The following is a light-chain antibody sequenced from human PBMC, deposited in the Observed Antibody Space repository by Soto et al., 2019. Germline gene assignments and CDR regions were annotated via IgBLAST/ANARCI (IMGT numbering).Light chain of an antibody. CDR2: EVS. V-gene: IGLV2-14*01. Sequence: QSALTQPASVSGSPGQSITISCTGTSSDVGGYNYVSWYQQHPGKAPKLMIYEVSNRPSGVSNRFSGSKSGNTVSLTISGLQAEDEADYYCQSYDSSLSGVVFGGGTKLTVL. J-gene: IGLJ2*01. CDR3: QSYDSSLSGVV. CDR1: SSDVGGYNY.